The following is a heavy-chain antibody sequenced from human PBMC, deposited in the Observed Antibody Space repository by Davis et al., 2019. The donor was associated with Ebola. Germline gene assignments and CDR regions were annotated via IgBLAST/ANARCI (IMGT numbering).Heavy chain of an antibody. J-gene: IGHJ5*02. CDR2: IYYSGST. Sequence: PSETLSLTCTVSGGSISSGGYYWSWIRQHPGKGLEWIGYIYYSGSTYYNPSLKSRVTISVDRSKNQFSLKLSSVTAADTAVDYWAREERNWFDPWGQGTLVTVSS. CDR1: GGSISSGGYY. V-gene: IGHV4-31*03. CDR3: AREERNWFDP. D-gene: IGHD1-1*01.